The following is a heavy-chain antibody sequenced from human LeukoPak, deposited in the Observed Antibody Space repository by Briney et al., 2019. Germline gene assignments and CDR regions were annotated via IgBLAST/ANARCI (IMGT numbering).Heavy chain of an antibody. CDR2: ISAYNGNT. CDR1: GYTFTSYG. J-gene: IGHJ4*02. CDR3: AWRYCSSTSCYGTFDY. V-gene: IGHV1-18*01. Sequence: ASVKVSCKASGYTFTSYGISWVRQAPGQGPEWMGWISAYNGNTNYAQKLQGRVTMTTDTSTSTAYMELRSLRSDDTAVYYCAWRYCSSTSCYGTFDYWGQGTLVTVSS. D-gene: IGHD2-2*01.